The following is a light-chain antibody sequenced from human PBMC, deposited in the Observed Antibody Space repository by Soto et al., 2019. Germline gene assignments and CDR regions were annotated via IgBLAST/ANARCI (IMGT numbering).Light chain of an antibody. J-gene: IGKJ1*01. V-gene: IGKV3-15*01. CDR1: QSVDRN. CDR2: VAS. Sequence: EIVLTPSPATLSVSPVEIATLSCMASQSVDRNIAWYQQKPGQAPRLLIYVASTRATGVPARFSGSGSGTEFTLTIRSLQSEDFAVYYCQQLNNWPPWTCGQGTKGDIK. CDR3: QQLNNWPPWT.